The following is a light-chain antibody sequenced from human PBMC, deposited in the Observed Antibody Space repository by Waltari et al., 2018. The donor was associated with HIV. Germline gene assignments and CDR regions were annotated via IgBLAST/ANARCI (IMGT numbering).Light chain of an antibody. CDR1: NIGSKS. CDR2: DDS. CDR3: QVWDSSSDHRGV. V-gene: IGLV3-21*02. Sequence: SYVLTQPPSVSVAPGQTARITCGGNNIGSKSVHWYQQKPGQAPVLVVYDDSDRPSGIPGRSSGSNSGNTATLTISRVEAGDEADYFCQVWDSSSDHRGVFGGGTKLTVL. J-gene: IGLJ3*02.